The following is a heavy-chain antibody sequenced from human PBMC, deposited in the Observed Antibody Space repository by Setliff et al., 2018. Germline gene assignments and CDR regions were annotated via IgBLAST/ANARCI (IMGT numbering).Heavy chain of an antibody. D-gene: IGHD3-3*01. V-gene: IGHV4-61*09. CDR3: ARMSGFQYMDV. CDR1: GDSISSRRSY. CDR2: IYTSWST. J-gene: IGHJ6*03. Sequence: PSETLSLTCTVSGDSISSRRSYWGWFRQPAGKGLEWIGQIYTSWSTNYNPSLKSRVTISLDTSKNQLSLSLSSVTAADTAVYYCARMSGFQYMDVWGKGTTVTVSS.